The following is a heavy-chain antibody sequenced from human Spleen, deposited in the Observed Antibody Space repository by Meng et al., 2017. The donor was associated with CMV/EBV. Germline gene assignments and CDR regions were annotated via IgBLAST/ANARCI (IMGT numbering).Heavy chain of an antibody. D-gene: IGHD6-13*01. CDR3: ARAIAAAGTGRAFDI. J-gene: IGHJ3*02. V-gene: IGHV5-51*01. CDR1: GYSFTSYW. CDR2: IYPGDSDT. Sequence: KVSCKGSGYSFTSYWIGWVRQMPGKGLEWMGIIYPGDSDTRYSPSFQGQVTISADKSISTAYLQSSSLKASDTAMYYCARAIAAAGTGRAFDIWGQGTMVTVSS.